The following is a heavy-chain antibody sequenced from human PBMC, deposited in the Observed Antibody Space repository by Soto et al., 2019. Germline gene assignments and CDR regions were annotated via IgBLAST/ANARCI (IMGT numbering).Heavy chain of an antibody. V-gene: IGHV4-61*08. Sequence: SETLFLTCTVSGGSVSSGDYYWSWIRQPPGKGLEWIGHIYYSGSTSFNPSLKSRVTITVDTSKNRFSLKVNSVAAADTAVYYCARGLSTHIAVAGMGYFDSWGQGTLVTVSS. CDR1: GGSVSSGDYY. D-gene: IGHD6-19*01. J-gene: IGHJ4*02. CDR3: ARGLSTHIAVAGMGYFDS. CDR2: IYYSGST.